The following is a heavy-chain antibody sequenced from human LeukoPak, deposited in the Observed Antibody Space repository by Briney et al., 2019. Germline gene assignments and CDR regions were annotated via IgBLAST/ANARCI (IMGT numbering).Heavy chain of an antibody. Sequence: SETLSLTCSVSGGSISSSSYYWSWIRQPPGKGLEWIAYIYYSGTTNYNPSLKSRVTISVDTSKNQFSLKLSSVTAADTAVYYCARHGVGRGGDFDYWGQGTLVTVSS. D-gene: IGHD3-10*01. CDR3: ARHGVGRGGDFDY. CDR2: IYYSGTT. J-gene: IGHJ4*02. CDR1: GGSISSSSYY. V-gene: IGHV4-61*05.